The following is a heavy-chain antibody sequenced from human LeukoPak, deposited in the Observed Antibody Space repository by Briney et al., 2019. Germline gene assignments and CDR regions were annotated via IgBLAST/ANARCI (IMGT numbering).Heavy chain of an antibody. J-gene: IGHJ4*02. V-gene: IGHV3-7*03. CDR2: IREDGSEI. Sequence: PGGSLRPSCGASGFTFSTYWMTWVRQAPGKGLEWVANIREDGSEIFYVDSVKGRFTISRDNAKNSMYLQMNSLRVEDSGLYYCTRDRSWSGYDYWGQGTLVTVSS. CDR3: TRDRSWSGYDY. D-gene: IGHD1-26*01. CDR1: GFTFSTYW.